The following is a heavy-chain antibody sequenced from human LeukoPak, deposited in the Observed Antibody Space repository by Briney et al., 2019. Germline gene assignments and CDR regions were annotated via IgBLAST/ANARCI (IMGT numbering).Heavy chain of an antibody. V-gene: IGHV1-18*01. CDR3: ARDPGIAVAPIFDFDY. D-gene: IGHD6-19*01. Sequence: PGASVKVSCKASGYTFTSYGISWVRQAPGQGLEWMGWISAYNGNTNYAQKLQGRVTMTTDTSTSTAYMELRSLRSDDTAVYYCARDPGIAVAPIFDFDYWGQGTLVTVSS. CDR2: ISAYNGNT. CDR1: GYTFTSYG. J-gene: IGHJ4*02.